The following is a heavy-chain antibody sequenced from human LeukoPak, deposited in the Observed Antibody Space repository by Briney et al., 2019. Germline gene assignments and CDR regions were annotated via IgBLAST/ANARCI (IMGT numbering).Heavy chain of an antibody. CDR2: INHSGST. V-gene: IGHV4-34*01. CDR1: GGSFSGYY. CDR3: AREVYYYDSSGYYQYYYYYMDV. Sequence: PSETLSLTCAVYGGSFSGYYWSWIRQPPGKGLEWIGEINHSGSTNYNPSLKNRVTISVDTSKNQFSLKLSSVTAADTAVYYCAREVYYYDSSGYYQYYYYYMDVWGKGTTVTVSS. D-gene: IGHD3-22*01. J-gene: IGHJ6*03.